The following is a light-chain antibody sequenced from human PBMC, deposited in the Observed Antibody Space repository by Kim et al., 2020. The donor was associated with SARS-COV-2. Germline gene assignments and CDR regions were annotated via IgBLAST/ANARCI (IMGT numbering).Light chain of an antibody. Sequence: ASIGDRVTITCRASQDIRNYLAWFQQKPGKAPESLIYGAASLRSGVPSKFSGSGSGTDFTLTISSLQPEDFATYYCQQYKTYPWTFGQGTKVEIK. J-gene: IGKJ1*01. CDR2: GAA. CDR3: QQYKTYPWT. CDR1: QDIRNY. V-gene: IGKV1-16*02.